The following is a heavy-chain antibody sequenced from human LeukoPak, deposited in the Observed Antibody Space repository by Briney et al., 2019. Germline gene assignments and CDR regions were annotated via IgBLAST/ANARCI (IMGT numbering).Heavy chain of an antibody. D-gene: IGHD3-22*01. CDR3: ARASSDYYDSSGYAYYFDY. CDR1: GGSISSGDFY. V-gene: IGHV4-31*03. J-gene: IGHJ4*02. CDR2: VYYGGNT. Sequence: SETLSLTCTVSGGSISSGDFYWSWIRQRPGKGLEWIGYVYYGGNTYFNPSLKSRLSISVDTSKNQFSLKLSSVTAADTAVYYCARASSDYYDSSGYAYYFDYWGQGTLVTVSS.